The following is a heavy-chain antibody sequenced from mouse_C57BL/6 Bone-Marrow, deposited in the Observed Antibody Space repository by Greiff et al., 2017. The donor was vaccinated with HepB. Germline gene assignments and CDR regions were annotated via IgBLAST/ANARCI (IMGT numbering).Heavy chain of an antibody. D-gene: IGHD1-1*01. CDR1: GFSLSTFGMG. J-gene: IGHJ4*01. Sequence: QVTLKVSGPGILQPSQTLSLTCSFSGFSLSTFGMGVGWIRQPSGKGLEWLAHIWWDDDKYYNPALKSRLTISKDTSKNQVFLKIANVDTADTATYYCARMRVYYYGSSHYAMDYWGQGTSVTVSS. V-gene: IGHV8-8*01. CDR2: IWWDDDK. CDR3: ARMRVYYYGSSHYAMDY.